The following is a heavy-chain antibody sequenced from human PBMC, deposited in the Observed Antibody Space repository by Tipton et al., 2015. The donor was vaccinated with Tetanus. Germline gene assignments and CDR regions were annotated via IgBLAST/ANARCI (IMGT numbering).Heavy chain of an antibody. D-gene: IGHD1-14*01. V-gene: IGHV4-34*01. CDR1: GGSFSGYY. J-gene: IGHJ4*02. Sequence: TLSLTCAVYGGSFSGYYWSWIRQPPGKGLEWIGEINHSGSTNYSPSLKSRVTISVDTSKNQFSLKLSSVTAADTAVYYCARSPPDYYFDYWGQGTPVTVSA. CDR2: INHSGST. CDR3: ARSPPDYYFDY.